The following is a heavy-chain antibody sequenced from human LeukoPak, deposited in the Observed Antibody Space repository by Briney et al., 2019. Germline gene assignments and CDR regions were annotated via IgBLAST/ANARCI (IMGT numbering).Heavy chain of an antibody. J-gene: IGHJ5*02. CDR3: ARVKGRLSWFDP. CDR2: ISTSGST. CDR1: GGSISSYY. V-gene: IGHV4-4*07. Sequence: SETLSLTCTVSGGSISSYYWSWIRQPAGKGLESIGHISTSGSTNYNPSLKSRVTMSVDTSKNQFSLKLSSVTAADTAVYYCARVKGRLSWFDPWGQGTLFTVSS.